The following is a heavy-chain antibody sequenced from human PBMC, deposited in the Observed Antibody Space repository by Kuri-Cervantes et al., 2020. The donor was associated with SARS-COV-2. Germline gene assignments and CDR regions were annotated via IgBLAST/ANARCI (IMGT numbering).Heavy chain of an antibody. V-gene: IGHV3-66*01. J-gene: IGHJ4*02. CDR1: GFTVSYHY. D-gene: IGHD2-21*01. CDR3: ARDRVGVHDS. CDR2: IYTGGTT. Sequence: GGSLRLSCAASGFTVSYHYMSWVRQAPGKGLEWVSAIYTGGTTFYADSVKGRFTISRDSSKNTLSLQMNSLRAEDTAVYYCARDRVGVHDSWGQGTLVTVSS.